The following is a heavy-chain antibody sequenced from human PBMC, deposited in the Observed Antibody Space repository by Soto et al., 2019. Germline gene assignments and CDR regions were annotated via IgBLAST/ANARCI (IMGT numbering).Heavy chain of an antibody. CDR1: GGTFSSYT. Sequence: GASVKVSCKASGGTFSSYTISWVRQAPGQGLEWMGRIIPILGIANYAQKFQGRVTITADKSTSTAYMELSSLRSEDTAVYYCARDPGSSWHFYYGMDVWGQGTTVTVSS. CDR2: IIPILGIA. CDR3: ARDPGSSWHFYYGMDV. V-gene: IGHV1-69*04. J-gene: IGHJ6*02. D-gene: IGHD6-13*01.